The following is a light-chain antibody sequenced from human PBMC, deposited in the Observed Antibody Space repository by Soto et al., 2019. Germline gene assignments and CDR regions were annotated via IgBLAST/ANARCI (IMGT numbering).Light chain of an antibody. CDR1: QSISDW. CDR3: QQYGSSPIT. CDR2: RAS. J-gene: IGKJ5*01. Sequence: DIQMTQFPSTLAASVVDRVTITCLASQSISDWMAWYQQKPGKAPNLLIYRASNLESGVPSRFSGSGYGTDFNLTISRLETEDFAVYYCQQYGSSPITFGQGTRLEIK. V-gene: IGKV1-5*03.